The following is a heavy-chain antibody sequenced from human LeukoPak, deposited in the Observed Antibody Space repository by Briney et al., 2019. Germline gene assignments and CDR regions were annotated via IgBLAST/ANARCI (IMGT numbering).Heavy chain of an antibody. V-gene: IGHV3-7*03. D-gene: IGHD1-26*01. J-gene: IGHJ4*02. CDR1: GFTFSSYW. CDR2: IKQDGGES. CDR3: ARDYYENIAHSHMLPF. Sequence: GGSLRLSCAASGFTFSSYWMTWVRQAPGKGLEWVANIKQDGGESYYVDSVKGRFTISRENAKNSLYLQTNNLRAEDTAVYYCARDYYENIAHSHMLPFWGQGTLVTVSS.